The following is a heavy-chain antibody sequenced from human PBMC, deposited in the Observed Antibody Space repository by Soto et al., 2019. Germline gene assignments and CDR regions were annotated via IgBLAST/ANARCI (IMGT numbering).Heavy chain of an antibody. V-gene: IGHV2-5*02. CDR3: AHRVTPYRDDIAVAPGPSRGWFDP. CDR2: IYWDDDK. D-gene: IGHD6-19*01. Sequence: QITLKESGPTLVKPTQTLTLTCTFSGFSLSTSGVGVGWIRQPPGKALEWLALIYWDDDKRYSPSLKSRLTIPKDTSKNQVVLTMTNMDPVDTATYYCAHRVTPYRDDIAVAPGPSRGWFDPWGQGTLVTVSS. CDR1: GFSLSTSGVG. J-gene: IGHJ5*02.